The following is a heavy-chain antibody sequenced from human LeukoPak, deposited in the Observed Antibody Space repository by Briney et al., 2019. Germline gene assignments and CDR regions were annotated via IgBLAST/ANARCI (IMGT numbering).Heavy chain of an antibody. CDR2: ISGSGDTT. J-gene: IGHJ4*02. Sequence: GGSLRLSCAASGLTFRSYAMSWVRQAPGKGLEWVSGISGSGDTTYYADSVKGRFTISRDNSKNTLNLQMNSLRAEDTAVYFCAKGGYSFEGTNWGQGTLVTVSS. CDR3: AKGGYSFEGTN. D-gene: IGHD5-18*01. CDR1: GLTFRSYA. V-gene: IGHV3-23*01.